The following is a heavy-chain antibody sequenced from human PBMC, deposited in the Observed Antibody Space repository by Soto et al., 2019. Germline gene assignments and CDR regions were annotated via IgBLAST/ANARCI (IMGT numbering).Heavy chain of an antibody. D-gene: IGHD3-10*01. CDR2: IYYLGST. CDR1: GGSMSEYF. V-gene: IGHV4-59*01. CDR3: ARDGYDGSGGPYPAY. J-gene: IGHJ4*02. Sequence: QVQLQESGPGQVKPSETLSLTCSVSGGSMSEYFWSWIRQSPGKGLEWIGYIYYLGSTDYNPSLKSRVTISVDTSKRQFSLRLTSVTAADTAVYYCARDGYDGSGGPYPAYWGPGTQVTVSS.